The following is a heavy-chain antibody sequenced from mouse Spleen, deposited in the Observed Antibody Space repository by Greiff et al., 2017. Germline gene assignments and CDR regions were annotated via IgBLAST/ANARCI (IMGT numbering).Heavy chain of an antibody. Sequence: VQLQQSGAELVKPGASVKLSCKASGYTFTSYWMHWVKQRPGRGLEWIGRIDPNCGGTKYNEKFKSKATLTVDTPSSTAYMQLSSLTSEDSAVYYCARTGVSTKIAWFGYWGQGTLVTVSA. CDR1: GYTFTSYW. D-gene: IGHD2-4*01. CDR3: ARTGVSTKIAWFGY. CDR2: IDPNCGGT. V-gene: IGHV1-72*01. J-gene: IGHJ3*01.